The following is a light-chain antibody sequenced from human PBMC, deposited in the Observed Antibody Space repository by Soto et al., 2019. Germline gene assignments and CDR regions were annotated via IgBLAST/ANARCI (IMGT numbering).Light chain of an antibody. CDR3: SSYTSSSTLVV. CDR1: SSDVGGYNY. Sequence: QSALTQPASVSGSPGQSITISCTGTSSDVGGYNYVSWYQQHPGKAPKLMIYEVSNRPLGVSNRFSGSKSGNTASLTISGLQAEDEADYYCSSYTSSSTLVVFGGGTKVTVL. J-gene: IGLJ2*01. V-gene: IGLV2-14*01. CDR2: EVS.